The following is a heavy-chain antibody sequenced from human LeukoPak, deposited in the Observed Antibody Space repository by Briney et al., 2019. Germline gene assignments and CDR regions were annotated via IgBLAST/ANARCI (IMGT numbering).Heavy chain of an antibody. CDR3: AREGYSYGPGFDY. Sequence: SETLSLTCAVYGVSFSGYYWSWIRQPPGKGLEWIGEINHSGSTNYNPSLKSRVTISVDTSKNQFSLKLSSVTAADTAVYYCAREGYSYGPGFDYWGQGTLVTVSS. CDR1: GVSFSGYY. CDR2: INHSGST. D-gene: IGHD5-18*01. J-gene: IGHJ4*02. V-gene: IGHV4-34*01.